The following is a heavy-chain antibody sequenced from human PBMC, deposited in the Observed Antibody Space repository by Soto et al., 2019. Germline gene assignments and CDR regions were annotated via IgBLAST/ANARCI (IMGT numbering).Heavy chain of an antibody. V-gene: IGHV6-1*01. CDR3: ARGDTAIVGPFDY. Sequence: QTLSLTCAISGDSVSSNSAACNWIRQSPSRGLEWLGRTYYRSKWYNDYAVSVKSRITINPDTSKNQFSLQLNSVTPEDTAVYYCARGDTAIVGPFDYWGQGTLVTVYS. CDR2: TYYRSKWYN. J-gene: IGHJ4*02. D-gene: IGHD5-18*01. CDR1: GDSVSSNSAA.